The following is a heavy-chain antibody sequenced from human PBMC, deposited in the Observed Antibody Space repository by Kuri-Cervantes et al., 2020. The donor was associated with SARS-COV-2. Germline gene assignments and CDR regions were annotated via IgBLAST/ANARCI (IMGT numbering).Heavy chain of an antibody. V-gene: IGHV1-24*01. J-gene: IGHJ4*02. CDR3: ASTILGLNSSGWYGYFDY. D-gene: IGHD6-19*01. Sequence: ASVKVSCKVSGYTLTELSMHWVRQAPGKGLEWMGGFDPEDGETIYAQKFQGRVTMTEDTSTDTAYMELSSLRSEDTAVYYCASTILGLNSSGWYGYFDYWGQGTLVTVSS. CDR2: FDPEDGET. CDR1: GYTLTELS.